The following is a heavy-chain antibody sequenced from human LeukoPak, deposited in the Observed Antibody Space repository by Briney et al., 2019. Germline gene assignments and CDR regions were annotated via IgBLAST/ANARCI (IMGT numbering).Heavy chain of an antibody. D-gene: IGHD5-24*01. J-gene: IGHJ4*02. V-gene: IGHV4-34*01. CDR1: GGSFSGYY. Sequence: SETLSLTCAVYGGSFSGYYWSWIRQPPGKGLEWIGEINHSGSTNYNPSLKSRVTISVDTSKSQFSLKLSSVTAADTAVYYCARGNGRDGFNFGYWGQGTLVTVSS. CDR3: ARGNGRDGFNFGY. CDR2: INHSGST.